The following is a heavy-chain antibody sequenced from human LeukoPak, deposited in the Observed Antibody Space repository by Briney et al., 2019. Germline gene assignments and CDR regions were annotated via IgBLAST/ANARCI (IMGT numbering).Heavy chain of an antibody. J-gene: IGHJ3*02. V-gene: IGHV1-18*01. Sequence: ASVKVSCKASGYTFTSYGISWVRQAPGQGLEWMGWISAYNGNTNYAQKLQGRVTMTTDTSTSTAYMELRSLRSDDTAVYYCARDRIDHGDHDAFDIWGQGTLVTVSS. D-gene: IGHD4-17*01. CDR3: ARDRIDHGDHDAFDI. CDR1: GYTFTSYG. CDR2: ISAYNGNT.